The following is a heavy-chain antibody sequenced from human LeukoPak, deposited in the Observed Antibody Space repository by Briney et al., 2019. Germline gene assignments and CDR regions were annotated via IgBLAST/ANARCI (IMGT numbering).Heavy chain of an antibody. CDR3: ARRVVVVPAAIAGYWFDP. J-gene: IGHJ5*02. Sequence: SETLSLTCAVYGGSFSGYYWSWIRQPPGKGLEWIGEINHSGSTNYNPSLKSRVTISVDTSKNQFSLKLSSVTAADTAVYYCARRVVVVPAAIAGYWFDPWGQETLVTVSS. V-gene: IGHV4-34*01. CDR2: INHSGST. D-gene: IGHD2-2*01. CDR1: GGSFSGYY.